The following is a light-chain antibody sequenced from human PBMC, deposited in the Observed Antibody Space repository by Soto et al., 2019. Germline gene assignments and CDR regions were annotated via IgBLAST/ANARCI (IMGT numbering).Light chain of an antibody. CDR2: EVT. J-gene: IGLJ1*01. CDR3: TSYTSTSPYV. V-gene: IGLV2-14*01. CDR1: SSDVGTYNY. Sequence: QSVLTQPASVSGSPGQSITISCTGTSSDVGTYNYVSWYQHHPGKAPKLMIYEVTNRPSGVSNRFSGSKSGNTASLTISGLQAEDEADYYCTSYTSTSPYVFGPGTKVTAL.